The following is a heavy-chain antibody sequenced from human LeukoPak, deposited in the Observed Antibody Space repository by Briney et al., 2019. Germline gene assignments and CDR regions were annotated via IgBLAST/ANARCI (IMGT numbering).Heavy chain of an antibody. D-gene: IGHD1-1*01. V-gene: IGHV1-2*02. J-gene: IGHJ4*02. CDR3: LNEHGG. Sequence: ASVKVSCKASGYTFTGSYMHWVRQAPGQGFEWIGWISPASGATKYAQNFQGRVTLTTDTSITTAYMELSSLTSDDTASYYCLNEHGGWGQGTPVTVSS. CDR2: ISPASGAT. CDR1: GYTFTGSY.